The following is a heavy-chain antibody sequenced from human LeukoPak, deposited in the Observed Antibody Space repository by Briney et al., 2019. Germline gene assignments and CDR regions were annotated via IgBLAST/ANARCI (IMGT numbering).Heavy chain of an antibody. Sequence: GGSLRLSCAASGFTFSSYWMHWVRQAPGKGLVWVSRINSDGSSTSYADSVKGRFTISRDNAKNTLYLQMNSLRAEDTAVYYCARAPYEPWAYYFDYWGQGTLVTVSS. CDR3: ARAPYEPWAYYFDY. V-gene: IGHV3-74*01. CDR2: INSDGSST. D-gene: IGHD3-3*01. J-gene: IGHJ4*02. CDR1: GFTFSSYW.